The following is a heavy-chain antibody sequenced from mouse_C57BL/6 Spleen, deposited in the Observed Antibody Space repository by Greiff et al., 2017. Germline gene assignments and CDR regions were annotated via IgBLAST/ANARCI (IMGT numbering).Heavy chain of an antibody. CDR3: ARDEETWFAY. CDR1: GFTFSSYA. V-gene: IGHV5-4*01. Sequence: EVQGVESGGGLVKPGGSLKLSCAASGFTFSSYAMSWVRQTPEKRLEWVATISDGGSYTYYPDKVKGRFTISRDNAKNNLYLQMSHLKSEDTAMYYCARDEETWFAYWGQGTLVTVSA. J-gene: IGHJ3*01. CDR2: ISDGGSYT.